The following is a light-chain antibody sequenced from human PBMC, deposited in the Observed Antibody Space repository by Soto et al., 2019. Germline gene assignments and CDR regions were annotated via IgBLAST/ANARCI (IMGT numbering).Light chain of an antibody. CDR3: SSYTSSSTLEV. Sequence: QSVLTQPASVSGSPGQSITIFCTGTSSDVGGYNYVSWYQQHPGKAPKLMIYDVSNRPSGVSNRFSGSKSGNTAFLTISGLQAEDEADYYCSSYTSSSTLEVFGTGTKVTVL. CDR1: SSDVGGYNY. CDR2: DVS. J-gene: IGLJ1*01. V-gene: IGLV2-14*01.